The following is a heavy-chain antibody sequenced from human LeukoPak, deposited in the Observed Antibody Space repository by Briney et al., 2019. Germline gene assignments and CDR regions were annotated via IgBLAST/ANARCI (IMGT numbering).Heavy chain of an antibody. CDR3: ARDGEFYYDSSSY. CDR2: ISSSGSSI. Sequence: GGSLRLSCAASGFTFSDYYMSWIRQAPGKGLEWVSYISSSGSSIYYADSVKGRFTISRDNAKDSLYLQMNSLRAEDTAVYYCARDGEFYYDSSSYWGQGSLVTVSS. D-gene: IGHD3-22*01. J-gene: IGHJ4*02. CDR1: GFTFSDYY. V-gene: IGHV3-11*01.